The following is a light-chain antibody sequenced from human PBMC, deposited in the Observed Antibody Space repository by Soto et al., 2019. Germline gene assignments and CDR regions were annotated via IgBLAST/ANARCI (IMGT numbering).Light chain of an antibody. Sequence: QSALTQPASVSGSPGQSITISCTGTSSDVGGYNYVSWYQQHPGKAPKLVIYDVSNRPSGVSNRFSGSKSGNTASLTISGPQAEDEGDYYCSSYTGSRTYVFGTGTKLTVL. CDR2: DVS. CDR3: SSYTGSRTYV. V-gene: IGLV2-14*03. CDR1: SSDVGGYNY. J-gene: IGLJ1*01.